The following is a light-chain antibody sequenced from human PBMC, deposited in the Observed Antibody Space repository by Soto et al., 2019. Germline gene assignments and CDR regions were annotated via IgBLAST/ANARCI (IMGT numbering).Light chain of an antibody. CDR3: SSYAVTNICV. Sequence: QSALTQPPSASGSPGQSVTISCTGTSSDVGGYNYVSWYQQHPGKAPKVIIYEVSKRPSGVPDRFSGSKSGSTASLTVSGLQAEDEADYYCSSYAVTNICVSGNGNKVT. V-gene: IGLV2-8*01. CDR2: EVS. CDR1: SSDVGGYNY. J-gene: IGLJ1*01.